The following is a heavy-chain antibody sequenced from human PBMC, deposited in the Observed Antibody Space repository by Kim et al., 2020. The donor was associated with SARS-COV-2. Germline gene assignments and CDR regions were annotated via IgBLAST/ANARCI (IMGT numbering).Heavy chain of an antibody. Sequence: GGSLRLSCADSGFTVSSNYMSWVRQAPGKGLEWVSVIYSGGSTYYADSVKGRFTISRDNSKNTLYLQMNSLRAEDTAVYYCARVSNQKYYYDSSGYNYYYGMDVWGQGTTVTVSS. CDR1: GFTVSSNY. CDR3: ARVSNQKYYYDSSGYNYYYGMDV. V-gene: IGHV3-53*01. CDR2: IYSGGST. D-gene: IGHD3-22*01. J-gene: IGHJ6*02.